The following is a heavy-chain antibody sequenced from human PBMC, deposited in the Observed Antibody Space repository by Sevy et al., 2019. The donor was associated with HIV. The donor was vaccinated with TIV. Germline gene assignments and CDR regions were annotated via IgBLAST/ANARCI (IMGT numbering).Heavy chain of an antibody. J-gene: IGHJ6*03. Sequence: SETLSLTCTVSGGSISSYYWSWIRQPPGKGLEWIGYIYYSGSTNYNPSLKSRVTISVDTSKNQFSLKLSSVTAADTAVYYCASSITMVRGVTYYYYMDVWGKGTTVTVSS. CDR3: ASSITMVRGVTYYYYMDV. V-gene: IGHV4-59*08. CDR2: IYYSGST. CDR1: GGSISSYY. D-gene: IGHD3-10*01.